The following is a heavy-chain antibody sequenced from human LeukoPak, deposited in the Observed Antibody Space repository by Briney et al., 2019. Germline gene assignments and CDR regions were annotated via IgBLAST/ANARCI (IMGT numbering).Heavy chain of an antibody. CDR3: TRGAGTGWRFDS. CDR1: GFTFSSYA. CDR2: ISGSGGST. V-gene: IGHV3-23*01. Sequence: PGGSLRLSCAASGFTFSSYAMHWVRQAPGKGLEWVSAISGSGGSTYYADSVKGRFTISRDNAKNSLYLQMNTLSAEDTAVYYCTRGAGTGWRFDSWGQGTLLTVSS. D-gene: IGHD6-19*01. J-gene: IGHJ4*02.